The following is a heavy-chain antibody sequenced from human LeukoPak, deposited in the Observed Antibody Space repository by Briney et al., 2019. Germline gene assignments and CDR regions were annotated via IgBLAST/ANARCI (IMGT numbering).Heavy chain of an antibody. V-gene: IGHV1-8*01. Sequence: ASVKVSCKASGYTFTSYDINWVRQATGQGLEWMGWMNPNSGNTGYAQKFQGRVTMTRDTSISTAYMELSRLRSDDTAVYYCARETGTTLRHVSYWGQGTLVTVSS. CDR3: ARETGTTLRHVSY. D-gene: IGHD1-1*01. CDR2: MNPNSGNT. J-gene: IGHJ4*02. CDR1: GYTFTSYD.